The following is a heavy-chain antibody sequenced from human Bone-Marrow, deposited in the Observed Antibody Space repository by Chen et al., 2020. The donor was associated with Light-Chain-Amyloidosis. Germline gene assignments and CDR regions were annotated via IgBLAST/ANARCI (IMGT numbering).Heavy chain of an antibody. D-gene: IGHD3-10*01. V-gene: IGHV3-21*02. CDR2: ISSGSGYL. Sequence: EVQLVETGGGRVKPGGSLRRPCADSGLTFSDLTMDWNRQAPGKGLEWVSFISSGSGYLYYADSVKGRFTISRDNAKSSLFLQMNDLRAEDTAYYYCARRERGLRGSLIDYWGQGALVNVSS. CDR1: GLTFSDLT. CDR3: ARRERGLRGSLIDY. J-gene: IGHJ4*02.